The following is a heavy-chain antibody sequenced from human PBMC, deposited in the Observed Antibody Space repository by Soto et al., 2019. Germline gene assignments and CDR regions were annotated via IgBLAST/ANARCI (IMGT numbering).Heavy chain of an antibody. CDR2: IKSKTDGGTT. V-gene: IGHV3-15*01. CDR3: TTVLWYYYDSSGYYAFDY. J-gene: IGHJ4*02. CDR1: GFTFSNAW. D-gene: IGHD3-22*01. Sequence: GGSLRLSCAASGFTFSNAWMSWVRQAPGKGLEWVGRIKSKTDGGTTDYAAPVKGRFTISRDDSKNTLCLQMNSLKTEDTAVYYCTTVLWYYYDSSGYYAFDYWGQGTLVTVSS.